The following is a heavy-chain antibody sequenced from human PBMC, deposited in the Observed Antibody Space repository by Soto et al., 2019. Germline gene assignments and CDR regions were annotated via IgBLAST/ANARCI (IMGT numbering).Heavy chain of an antibody. CDR1: SVTFIDFY. J-gene: IGHJ4*02. D-gene: IGHD2-8*01. CDR2: INAKNGGT. CDR3: ARSHCTDGICYTEVIPS. Sequence: QVELVQSGTEVKKPGASVNVSCEASSVTFIDFYIHWLRQAPGQGLEWMGWINAKNGGTRYAEKFQDRVTLTRDRSVRTAYLELQRLRSDDTAVYYCARSHCTDGICYTEVIPSWGQGTLVTVS. V-gene: IGHV1-2*02.